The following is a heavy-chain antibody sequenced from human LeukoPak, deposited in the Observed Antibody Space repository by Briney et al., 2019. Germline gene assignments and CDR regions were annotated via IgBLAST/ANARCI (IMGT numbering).Heavy chain of an antibody. D-gene: IGHD2-2*01. CDR2: IYPGDSDT. Sequence: GESLKISCKGSGYSFTTYWIGWVRQMPGKGLEWMGIIYPGDSDTRYSPSFQGQVTISADRSISTAYLQWSSLKASDTAMYYCARREMSRGYCSSTSCRAPFDYWGQGTLVTVSS. V-gene: IGHV5-51*01. CDR1: GYSFTTYW. CDR3: ARREMSRGYCSSTSCRAPFDY. J-gene: IGHJ4*02.